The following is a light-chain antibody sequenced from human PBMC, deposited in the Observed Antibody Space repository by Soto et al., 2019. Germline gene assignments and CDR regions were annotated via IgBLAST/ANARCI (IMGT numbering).Light chain of an antibody. J-gene: IGKJ1*01. CDR2: AAS. CDR3: QQSYSNPRT. V-gene: IGKV1-39*01. CDR1: QSISSY. Sequence: DIQMTQYPSTLSTSVGDRVTITCRASQSISSYLNWYQQTQGKAPKLLIYAASSLQSGVPSRFSGSGSWTDCTLSISSLQPEDFETDYCQQSYSNPRTFGQGTKVDIK.